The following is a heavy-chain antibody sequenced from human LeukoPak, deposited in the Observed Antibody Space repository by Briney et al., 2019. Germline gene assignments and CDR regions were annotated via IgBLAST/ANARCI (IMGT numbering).Heavy chain of an antibody. D-gene: IGHD6-19*01. V-gene: IGHV3-23*01. J-gene: IGHJ4*02. CDR1: GFTFNSLS. CDR3: AKDARRTDGWYYFES. Sequence: GGSLRLSCAASGFTFNSLSMAWVRQAPGKGLEWVAALTNSGDLTYYTDSVKGRFTISRDNSKNTLYLEMSSLRAEDTAIYYCAKDARRTDGWYYFESWGRGTLVTASS. CDR2: LTNSGDLT.